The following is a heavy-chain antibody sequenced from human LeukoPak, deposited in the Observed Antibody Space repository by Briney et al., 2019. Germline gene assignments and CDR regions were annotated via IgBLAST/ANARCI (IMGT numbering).Heavy chain of an antibody. CDR3: ARETYSSGWSPRFYYYYGMDV. J-gene: IGHJ6*04. CDR2: ISYDGSNK. V-gene: IGHV3-30*03. Sequence: PGGSLRLSCAASGFTFSSYGMHWVRQAPGKGLEWVAVISYDGSNKYYADSVKGRFTISRDNSKNTLYLQMNSLRAEDTAVYYCARETYSSGWSPRFYYYYGMDVWGKGTTVTVSS. CDR1: GFTFSSYG. D-gene: IGHD6-19*01.